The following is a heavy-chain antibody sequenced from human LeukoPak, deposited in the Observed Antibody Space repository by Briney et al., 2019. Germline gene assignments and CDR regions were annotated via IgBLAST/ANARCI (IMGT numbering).Heavy chain of an antibody. CDR2: VNTNTGDP. V-gene: IGHV7-4-1*02. J-gene: IGHJ4*02. D-gene: IGHD6-19*01. CDR3: ARDLGSGWYPPGY. CDR1: GYTLTSYA. Sequence: GASVKVSCKGSGYTLTSYAMNWVRQAPGQGLEWMGWVNTNTGDPTYAQGFTGRFVFSLDTSVSTAYLQISSLKAEDTAVYYCARDLGSGWYPPGYWGQGTLVTVSS.